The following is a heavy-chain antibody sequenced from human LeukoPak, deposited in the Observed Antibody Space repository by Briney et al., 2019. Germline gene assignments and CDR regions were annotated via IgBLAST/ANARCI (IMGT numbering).Heavy chain of an antibody. J-gene: IGHJ4*02. Sequence: GGSLRLSCAASGFTFTSYAMSWVRQAPGKGLEWVSAISGSGGSTYYADSVKGRFAISRDNSKNTLYLQMNSLRAEDTAVYYCAKGKDGYNPFDYWGQGTLVTVSS. CDR1: GFTFTSYA. D-gene: IGHD5-24*01. CDR3: AKGKDGYNPFDY. CDR2: ISGSGGST. V-gene: IGHV3-23*01.